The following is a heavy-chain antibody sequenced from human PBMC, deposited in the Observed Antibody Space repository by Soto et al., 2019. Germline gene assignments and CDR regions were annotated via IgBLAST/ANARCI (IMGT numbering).Heavy chain of an antibody. V-gene: IGHV3-74*01. D-gene: IGHD3-9*01. J-gene: IGHJ4*02. Sequence: PGGSLRLSCAASGFSLSTYWMVWVRQVPGKGLVFVSRINSDGSDTTYADSVKGRFTISRDNAKNTVYLQANSLTAEDTAMYYCARDPPNTIPIDYWGQGTLVTVSS. CDR1: GFSLSTYW. CDR2: INSDGSDT. CDR3: ARDPPNTIPIDY.